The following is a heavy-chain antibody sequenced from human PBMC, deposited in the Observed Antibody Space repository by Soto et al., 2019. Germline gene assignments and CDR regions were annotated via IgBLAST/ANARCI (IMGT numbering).Heavy chain of an antibody. V-gene: IGHV3-48*02. J-gene: IGHJ4*02. Sequence: GGSLRLSCAASGFSFSTYAMSWVRQAPGKGLEWISYIRKSDTATFYAESVRGRFTISRDNAKNSLFLQMSSLRDEDTAVYYCTTEGDGSYSNHWGQVTLVTLSS. CDR2: IRKSDTAT. D-gene: IGHD1-26*01. CDR1: GFSFSTYA. CDR3: TTEGDGSYSNH.